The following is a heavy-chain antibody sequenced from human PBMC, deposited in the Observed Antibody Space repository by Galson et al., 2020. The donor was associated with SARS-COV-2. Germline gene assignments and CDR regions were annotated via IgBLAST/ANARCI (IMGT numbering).Heavy chain of an antibody. CDR1: GFTFTSSA. Sequence: SVKVSCKASGFTFTSSAMQWVRQARGQRLEWIGWIVVGSGNTNYAQKFQERVTITRDMSTSTAYMELSSLRSEDTAVYYCAARIYYGSGKPRWGNYYGMDVWGQGTTVTVSS. V-gene: IGHV1-58*02. CDR3: AARIYYGSGKPRWGNYYGMDV. J-gene: IGHJ6*02. CDR2: IVVGSGNT. D-gene: IGHD3-10*01.